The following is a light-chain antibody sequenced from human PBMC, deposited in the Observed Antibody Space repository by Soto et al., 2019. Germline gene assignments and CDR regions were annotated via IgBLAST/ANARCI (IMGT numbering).Light chain of an antibody. Sequence: DIQMTQSPSTLAASVGDRDTIPCRASQTISSWLAWYQQKPGKAPKLLIYEASSLESGVPSTFSGSGSGTEFTLTISSLQPDDFATYYCQQYDTYPLTFGGGTKVEIK. CDR3: QQYDTYPLT. V-gene: IGKV1-5*03. CDR1: QTISSW. J-gene: IGKJ4*01. CDR2: EAS.